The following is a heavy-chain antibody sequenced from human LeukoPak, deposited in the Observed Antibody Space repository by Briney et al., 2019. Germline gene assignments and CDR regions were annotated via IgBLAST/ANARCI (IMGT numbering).Heavy chain of an antibody. V-gene: IGHV1-2*02. CDR1: GYTFTGYY. CDR3: ARLGTPIVVVTHDAFDI. D-gene: IGHD3-22*01. J-gene: IGHJ3*02. CDR2: INPNSGGT. Sequence: ASVKVSCKASGYTFTGYYMHWVRQAPGQGLGWMGWINPNSGGTNYAQKFQGRVTMTRDTSISTAYMELSRLRSDDTAVYYCARLGTPIVVVTHDAFDIWGQGTMVTVSS.